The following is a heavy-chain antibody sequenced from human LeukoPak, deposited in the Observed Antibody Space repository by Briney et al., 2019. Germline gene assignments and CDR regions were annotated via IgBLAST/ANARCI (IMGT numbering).Heavy chain of an antibody. Sequence: PSETLSLTCTVSGGSISSYYWSWIQQPPGKGLEWIGYIYYSGSTNYNPSLKSRVTISVDTSKNQFSLKLSSVTAADTAVYYCARLTQNWNDAGPNWFDPWGQGTLVTVSS. CDR2: IYYSGST. CDR1: GGSISSYY. D-gene: IGHD1-1*01. V-gene: IGHV4-59*08. J-gene: IGHJ5*02. CDR3: ARLTQNWNDAGPNWFDP.